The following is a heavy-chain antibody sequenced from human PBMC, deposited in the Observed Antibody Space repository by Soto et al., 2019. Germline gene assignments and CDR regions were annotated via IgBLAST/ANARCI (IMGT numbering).Heavy chain of an antibody. Sequence: QAQLVESGGDVVQPGRSLRLSCVASRFTFSTNTMHWVRQAPGKGLEWVAAVSFDGKPAYYADSVKDRFTISRDNPENTLFVQMNSLRSEDTAVYYCASRGYCLRNGCARDYYAMHVWGQGTTVIVSS. CDR2: VSFDGKPA. J-gene: IGHJ6*02. CDR1: RFTFSTNT. D-gene: IGHD2-15*01. CDR3: ASRGYCLRNGCARDYYAMHV. V-gene: IGHV3-30*04.